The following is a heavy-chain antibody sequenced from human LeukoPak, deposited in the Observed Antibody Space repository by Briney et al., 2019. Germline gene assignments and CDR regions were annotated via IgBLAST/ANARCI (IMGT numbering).Heavy chain of an antibody. CDR3: AIDYGDYDWFDP. D-gene: IGHD4-17*01. CDR2: FDPEDGET. J-gene: IGHJ5*02. V-gene: IGHV1-24*01. CDR1: GYSLTKLC. Sequence: ASVKVSCKVSGYSLTKLCMHWVRQAPGKGLEWMGNFDPEDGETIYAQKFQGRVTITADKSTSTAYMELSSLRSEDTAVYYCAIDYGDYDWFDPWGQGTLVTVSS.